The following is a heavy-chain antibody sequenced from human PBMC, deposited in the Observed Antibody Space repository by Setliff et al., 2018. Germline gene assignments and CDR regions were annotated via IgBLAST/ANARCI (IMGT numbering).Heavy chain of an antibody. CDR2: INHSGST. J-gene: IGHJ4*02. CDR3: ARLWRRIQQIDY. Sequence: SETLSLTCAVYGGSFSGYYWSWIRQPPGKGLEWIGEINHSGSTNYNPSLKSRVTISVDTSKNQFSLKLSSVTAADTAVYYCARLWRRIQQIDYWGQGTLVTVS. CDR1: GGSFSGYY. V-gene: IGHV4-34*01. D-gene: IGHD3-10*01.